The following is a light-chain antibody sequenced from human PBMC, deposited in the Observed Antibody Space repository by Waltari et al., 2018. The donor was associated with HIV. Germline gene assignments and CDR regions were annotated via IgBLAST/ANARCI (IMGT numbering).Light chain of an antibody. J-gene: IGKJ1*01. V-gene: IGKV1-6*01. CDR3: LQDYNYPWT. CDR2: GAS. Sequence: AIQMTQSPHSLSASVGNRLTITCRASQAIGKDLDWYQQKPGKAPKLLIYGASTLQSGVPSRFSGSGYGTDFTLTISRLQPEDFATYFCLQDYNYPWTFGQGTKVEIK. CDR1: QAIGKD.